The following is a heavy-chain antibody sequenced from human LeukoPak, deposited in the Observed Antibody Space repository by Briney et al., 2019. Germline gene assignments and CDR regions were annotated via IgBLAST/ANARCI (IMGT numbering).Heavy chain of an antibody. CDR2: ICSGGST. D-gene: IGHD6-19*01. CDR3: ARAHPPSSGWYQNRGWFDP. V-gene: IGHV3-53*01. CDR1: GFTVSSNY. J-gene: IGHJ5*02. Sequence: GGSLRLSCAASGFTVSSNYMSWVRQAPGKGLEWVSVICSGGSTYYADSVRGRFTISRDNSKNTLYLQMNSLRAEDTAVYYCARAHPPSSGWYQNRGWFDPWGQGTLVTVSS.